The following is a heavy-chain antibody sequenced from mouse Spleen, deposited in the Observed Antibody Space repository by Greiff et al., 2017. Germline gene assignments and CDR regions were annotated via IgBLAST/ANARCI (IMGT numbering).Heavy chain of an antibody. CDR1: GFTFSSYG. V-gene: IGHV5-6*01. J-gene: IGHJ2*01. CDR2: ISSGGSYT. CDR3: ARQTPPDY. Sequence: DVQLVESGGDLVKPGGSLKLSCAASGFTFSSYGMSWVRQTPDKRLEWVATISSGGSYTYYPDSVKGRFTISRDNAKNTLYLQMSSLKSEDTAMYYCARQTPPDYWGQGTTLTVSS.